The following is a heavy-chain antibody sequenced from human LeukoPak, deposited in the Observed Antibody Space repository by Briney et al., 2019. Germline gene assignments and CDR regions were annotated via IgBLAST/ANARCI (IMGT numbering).Heavy chain of an antibody. J-gene: IGHJ6*03. Sequence: GGSLRLSCAASGFTFSSYSMNWVRQAPGKGLEWVSSISSSSSYIYYADSVKGRFTISRDNAKNSLYLQMNSLRAEDTAVYYCARKYGSGGYYYMDVWGKGTTVTVSS. CDR1: GFTFSSYS. V-gene: IGHV3-21*01. CDR2: ISSSSSYI. CDR3: ARKYGSGGYYYMDV. D-gene: IGHD3-10*01.